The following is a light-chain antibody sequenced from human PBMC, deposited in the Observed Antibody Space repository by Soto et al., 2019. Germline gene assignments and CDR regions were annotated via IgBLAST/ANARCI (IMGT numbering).Light chain of an antibody. V-gene: IGKV1-27*01. CDR1: QGVRDD. J-gene: IGKJ1*01. Sequence: IELTQSPSSLSASVGDRVTITCRASQGVRDDLAWWQQKPGKPPKLLIYGASTLQCGLPTRFSGSGSRTDSPLTISRLEPEDFAVYYRHQDNSWTFGQGTKVDIK. CDR2: GAS. CDR3: HQDNSWT.